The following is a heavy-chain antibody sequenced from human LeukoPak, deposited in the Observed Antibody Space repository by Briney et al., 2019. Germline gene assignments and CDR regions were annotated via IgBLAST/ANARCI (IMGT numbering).Heavy chain of an antibody. V-gene: IGHV6-1*01. CDR2: TYYRSKWSN. CDR1: GDSVSSNSVT. J-gene: IGHJ6*02. Sequence: SQTLSLTCAISGDSVSSNSVTWNWIRQSPSRGLEWLGRTYYRSKWSNDYAVSVKSRITINSDTSKNQFSLQLNSVTPEDTAVYYCAREEQQLVARHFYYYGLGVWGQGTTVTVSS. CDR3: AREEQQLVARHFYYYGLGV. D-gene: IGHD6-13*01.